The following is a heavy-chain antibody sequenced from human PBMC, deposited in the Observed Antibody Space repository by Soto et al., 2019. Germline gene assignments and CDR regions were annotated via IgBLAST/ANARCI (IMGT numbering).Heavy chain of an antibody. Sequence: ASVKVSCKASGYTFTSYDINWVRQATGQGLEWMGWMNPNSGNTGYAQKFQGRVTMTRNTSISTAYMELSSLRSEDTAVYYCASAMKYCGGDCYSYYYYGVDVWGQGTTVTVSS. V-gene: IGHV1-8*01. CDR3: ASAMKYCGGDCYSYYYYGVDV. J-gene: IGHJ6*02. D-gene: IGHD2-21*02. CDR2: MNPNSGNT. CDR1: GYTFTSYD.